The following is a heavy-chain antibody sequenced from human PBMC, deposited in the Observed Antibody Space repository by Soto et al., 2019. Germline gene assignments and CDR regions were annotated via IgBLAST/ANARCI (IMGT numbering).Heavy chain of an antibody. D-gene: IGHD4-4*01. V-gene: IGHV3-30-3*01. CDR2: ISYDGSNK. J-gene: IGHJ2*01. Sequence: QVQLVESGEALSRLGGSRRPSCPASGFPFRSYPSNGARRAQAKGLGGVAVISYDGSNKYYADSVKGRFTISRVNSKNTLYLQMNSLRAEDTAVYYCARPLWRNDYNWGYFDLWGRGTLVTVSS. CDR3: ARPLWRNDYNWGYFDL. CDR1: GFPFRSYP.